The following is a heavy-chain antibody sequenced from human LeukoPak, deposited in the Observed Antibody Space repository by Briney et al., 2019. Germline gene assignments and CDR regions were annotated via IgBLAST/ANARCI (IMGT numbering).Heavy chain of an antibody. CDR1: GFTFDEHA. CDR2: ITWDGGSA. V-gene: IGHV3-43D*03. D-gene: IGHD3-22*01. J-gene: IGHJ4*02. Sequence: GGSLRLSCAASGFTFDEHAMHWVRQAPGKGLEWVSLITWDGGSAYYADSVKGRFTISRDNSKNSLFLQMNSLRAEDTALYYCVKGPHYYDTSGDDYYFDYWGQGTLVTVSS. CDR3: VKGPHYYDTSGDDYYFDY.